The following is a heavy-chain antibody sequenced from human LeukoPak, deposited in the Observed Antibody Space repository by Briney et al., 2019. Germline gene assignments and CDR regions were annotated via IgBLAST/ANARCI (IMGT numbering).Heavy chain of an antibody. CDR1: GGSFSGYY. J-gene: IGHJ5*02. D-gene: IGHD3-22*01. V-gene: IGHV4-34*01. Sequence: PSETLSLTCAVYGGSFSGYYWSWIRQPPGKGLEWIGEINHSGSTNYNPSLKSRVTISVDTSKNQFSLKLSSVTAADTAVYYCARASSGYSPWGQGTLVTVSS. CDR3: ARASSGYSP. CDR2: INHSGST.